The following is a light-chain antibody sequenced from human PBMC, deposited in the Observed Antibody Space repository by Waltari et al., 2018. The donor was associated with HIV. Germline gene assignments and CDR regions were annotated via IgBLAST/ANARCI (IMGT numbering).Light chain of an antibody. CDR1: SSNTGAGYN. J-gene: IGLJ3*02. CDR3: QSYDRSLSAWV. CDR2: GNT. V-gene: IGLV1-40*01. Sequence: QSVLTQPPSVSGAPGQRVIIACTGSSSNTGAGYNVHWYQQLPGAAPKLLIHGNTVRPSGVPDRFSGSKSCSSASLAITGLQAEDEASYYCQSYDRSLSAWVFGGGTKLTVL.